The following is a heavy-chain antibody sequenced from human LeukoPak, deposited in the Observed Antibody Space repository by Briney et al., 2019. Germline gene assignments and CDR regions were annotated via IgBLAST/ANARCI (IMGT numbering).Heavy chain of an antibody. Sequence: GGSLRLSCAASGFTFSSYGMHWVRQAPGKGLEWVAVISYDGSNKYYADSVKGRFTISRDNSKNTLYLQMNSLRAEDTAVYYCASGFDGYNDDYWGQGTLVTVSS. CDR2: ISYDGSNK. J-gene: IGHJ4*02. V-gene: IGHV3-30*03. CDR1: GFTFSSYG. CDR3: ASGFDGYNDDY. D-gene: IGHD5-24*01.